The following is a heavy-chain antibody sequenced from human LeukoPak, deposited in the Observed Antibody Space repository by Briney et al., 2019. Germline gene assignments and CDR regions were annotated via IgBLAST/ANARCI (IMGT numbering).Heavy chain of an antibody. D-gene: IGHD3-22*01. CDR3: ARDNYYYDSSGYPLDY. J-gene: IGHJ4*02. Sequence: PSETLSLTCSVSGGSISLSYYYWGWIRQPPGKALEWIGSVYYSGTTSYNPSLKSRVTISVDMSKNQFSLKLSSVTAADTAVYYCARDNYYYDSSGYPLDYWGQGTLVTVSS. CDR2: VYYSGTT. V-gene: IGHV4-39*07. CDR1: GGSISLSYYY.